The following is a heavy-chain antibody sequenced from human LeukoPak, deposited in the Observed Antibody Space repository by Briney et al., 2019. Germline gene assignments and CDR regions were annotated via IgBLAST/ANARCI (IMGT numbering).Heavy chain of an antibody. Sequence: PSETLSLTCAVYGGSFSGYYWSWIRQPPGKGLEWIGEINHSGSTNYNPSLKSRVTISVDTSKNQFSLKLSSVTAADTAVYYCAREGETNFFDYWGQGTLVTVSS. V-gene: IGHV4-34*01. J-gene: IGHJ4*02. D-gene: IGHD2-21*01. CDR1: GGSFSGYY. CDR3: AREGETNFFDY. CDR2: INHSGST.